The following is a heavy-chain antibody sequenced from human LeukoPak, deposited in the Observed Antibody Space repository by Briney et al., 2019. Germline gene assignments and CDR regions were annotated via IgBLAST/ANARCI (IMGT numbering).Heavy chain of an antibody. V-gene: IGHV3-30*18. D-gene: IGHD6-13*01. J-gene: IGHJ4*02. CDR2: ISYDGSNK. Sequence: GGSLRLSCAASGFTFSNYGMRWVRQAPGKGLEWVAVISYDGSNKYYADSVKGRFTISRDNSKNTLYLQVSSLRAEDTAMYYCAKEPGIAAAGMCYFDNWGQGTLVTVSS. CDR1: GFTFSNYG. CDR3: AKEPGIAAAGMCYFDN.